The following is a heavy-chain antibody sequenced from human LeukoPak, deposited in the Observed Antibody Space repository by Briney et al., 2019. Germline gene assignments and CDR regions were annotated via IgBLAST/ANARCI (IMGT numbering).Heavy chain of an antibody. D-gene: IGHD3-10*01. J-gene: IGHJ3*02. CDR1: GLTFSSHW. CDR2: ITNDGSST. CDR3: ARAGKTGAAAFDI. V-gene: IGHV3-74*01. Sequence: EPGGSLRLSCAASGLTFSSHWMHWVRQAPGKGLVWVSRITNDGSSTTYADSVKGRFTISRDNTKNTLYLQMNSLRAEDTAVYYCARAGKTGAAAFDIWGQGTMVTVSS.